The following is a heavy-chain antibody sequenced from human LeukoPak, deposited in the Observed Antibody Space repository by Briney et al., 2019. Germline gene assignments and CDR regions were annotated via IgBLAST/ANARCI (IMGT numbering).Heavy chain of an antibody. CDR1: GGSISSYY. V-gene: IGHV4-59*12. CDR3: ARDLDSSSSGFQGN. CDR2: IYYSGST. D-gene: IGHD6-6*01. J-gene: IGHJ4*02. Sequence: SETLSLTCTVSGGSISSYYWSWIRQPPGKGLEWIGYIYYSGSTNYNPSLKSRVTISVDTSKNQFSLKLSSVTAADTAVYYCARDLDSSSSGFQGNWGQGTLVTVSS.